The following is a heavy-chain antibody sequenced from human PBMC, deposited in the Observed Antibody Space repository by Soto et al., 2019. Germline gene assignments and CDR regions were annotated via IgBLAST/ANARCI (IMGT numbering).Heavy chain of an antibody. V-gene: IGHV3-23*01. J-gene: IGHJ4*02. D-gene: IGHD1-26*01. Sequence: EVQVLESGGGLVQPGGSLRLSCAASGFTFSDYAMTWVRQAPGKGLECVSAITGSGGDTFYADFVKGRFTISRDNSKNTLSLQLNSLRADDSAIYYCVRTYSGSFWGLFDYWGQGTLVTVSS. CDR1: GFTFSDYA. CDR3: VRTYSGSFWGLFDY. CDR2: ITGSGGDT.